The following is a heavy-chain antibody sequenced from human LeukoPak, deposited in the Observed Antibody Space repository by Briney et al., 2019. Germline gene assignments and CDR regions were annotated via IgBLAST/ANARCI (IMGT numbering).Heavy chain of an antibody. J-gene: IGHJ6*03. V-gene: IGHV3-53*01. Sequence: PGGSLRLSCAASGFTVSSNYMSWVRQAPGKGLEWVSVIYSGGDIYYAKSVKGRFTISRDNSKNTLYLQMNSLRVEDTAVYFCVRDLATPPASRNYYMDVWGKGTTVTISS. CDR2: IYSGGDI. CDR1: GFTVSSNY. D-gene: IGHD2-2*01. CDR3: VRDLATPPASRNYYMDV.